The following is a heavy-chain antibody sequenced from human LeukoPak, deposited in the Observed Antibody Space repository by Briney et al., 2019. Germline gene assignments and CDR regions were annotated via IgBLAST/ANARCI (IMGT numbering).Heavy chain of an antibody. CDR3: ARGTPNVLRFLEWPFDY. CDR1: GGSISSYY. CDR2: IYYSGST. V-gene: IGHV4-59*12. J-gene: IGHJ4*02. D-gene: IGHD3-3*01. Sequence: SETLSLTCTVSGGSISSYYWSWIRQPPGKGLEWIGYIYYSGSTNYNPSLKSRVTISVDTSKNQFSLKLSSVTAADTAVYYCARGTPNVLRFLEWPFDYWGQGTLVTVSS.